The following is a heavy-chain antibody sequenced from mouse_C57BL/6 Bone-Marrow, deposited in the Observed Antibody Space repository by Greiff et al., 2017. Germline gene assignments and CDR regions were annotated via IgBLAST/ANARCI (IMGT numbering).Heavy chain of an antibody. V-gene: IGHV1-18*01. J-gene: IGHJ1*03. Sequence: EVQLQQSGPELVKPGASVKIPCKASGYTFTDYNMDWVKQSHGKSLEWIGDINPNNGGTIYNQKFKGKATLTVDKSSSTAYMELRSLTSEDTAVYYCAAFHTVRGLRYFDVWGTGTTVTVSS. D-gene: IGHD1-1*01. CDR2: INPNNGGT. CDR3: AAFHTVRGLRYFDV. CDR1: GYTFTDYN.